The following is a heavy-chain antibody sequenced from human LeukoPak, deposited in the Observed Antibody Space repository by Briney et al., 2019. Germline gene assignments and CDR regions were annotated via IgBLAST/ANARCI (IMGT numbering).Heavy chain of an antibody. CDR2: IKQDGSEK. J-gene: IGHJ4*02. CDR3: ARSSGYYYGDFDY. D-gene: IGHD3-22*01. CDR1: GFTFSSYW. V-gene: IGHV3-7*01. Sequence: GGSLRLSCAASGFTFSSYWMSWVRQAPGKGLEWVANIKQDGSEKYYVDSVKGRFTISRANAKNSLYLQMNSLRAEDTAVYYCARSSGYYYGDFDYWGQGTLVTVSS.